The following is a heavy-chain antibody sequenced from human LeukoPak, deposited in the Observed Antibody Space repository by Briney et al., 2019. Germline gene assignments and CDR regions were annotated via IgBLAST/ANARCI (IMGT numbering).Heavy chain of an antibody. CDR2: INHSGST. Sequence: SETLSLTCVVYGVSFIDYYWTWIRQPPGKGLEWIGEINHSGSTSYNPSLRSRVTISVDTSKNQFSLKLNSVTAADTAVYYCARRGAGGDFDSWGQGTLVTVSS. J-gene: IGHJ4*02. CDR1: GVSFIDYY. D-gene: IGHD6-13*01. CDR3: ARRGAGGDFDS. V-gene: IGHV4-34*01.